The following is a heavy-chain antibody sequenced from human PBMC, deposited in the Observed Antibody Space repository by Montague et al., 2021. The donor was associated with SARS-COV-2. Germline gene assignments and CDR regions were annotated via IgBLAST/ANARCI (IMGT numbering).Heavy chain of an antibody. Sequence: TLSLTCTVSGGSISSGYFYWSWIRQPAGQGLKWFVFIYPGANSNSNPSLKSRVTVSVATSKNQVSLKLSSVTAADTAVYYCASVYTVTYYFDYWGRGTLVTASS. CDR2: IYPGANS. V-gene: IGHV4-61*02. CDR3: ASVYTVTYYFDY. J-gene: IGHJ4*02. CDR1: GGSISSGYFY. D-gene: IGHD4-17*01.